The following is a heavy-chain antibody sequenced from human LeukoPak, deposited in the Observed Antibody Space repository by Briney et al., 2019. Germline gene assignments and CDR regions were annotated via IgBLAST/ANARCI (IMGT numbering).Heavy chain of an antibody. V-gene: IGHV3-30*18. D-gene: IGHD6-19*01. J-gene: IGHJ4*02. Sequence: GRSLRLSCAASGFTFSGYGMHWVRQAPGKGLEWVAVISYDGSNKYYADSVKGRFTISRDNSKNTLFLQMNSLRAEDTAVYYCAKADSSGWSFDYWGQGTLVTVSS. CDR2: ISYDGSNK. CDR1: GFTFSGYG. CDR3: AKADSSGWSFDY.